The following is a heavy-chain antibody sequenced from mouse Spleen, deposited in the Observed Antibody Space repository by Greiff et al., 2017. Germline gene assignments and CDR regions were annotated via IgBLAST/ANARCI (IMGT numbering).Heavy chain of an antibody. J-gene: IGHJ1*03. D-gene: IGHD2-1*01. V-gene: IGHV3-6*01. CDR3: ARGHYGNFYWYFDV. CDR2: ISYDGSN. Sequence: EVKVEESGPGLVKPSQSLSLTCSVTGYSITSGYYWNWIRQFPGNKLEWMGYISYDGSNNYNPSLKNRISITRDTSKNQFFLKLNSVTTEDTATYYCARGHYGNFYWYFDVWGTGTTVTVSS. CDR1: GYSITSGYY.